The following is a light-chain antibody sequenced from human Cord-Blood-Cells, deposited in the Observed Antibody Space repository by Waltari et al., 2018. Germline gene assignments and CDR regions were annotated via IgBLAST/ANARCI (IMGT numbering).Light chain of an antibody. V-gene: IGLV2-23*01. CDR1: SSHVGSYNL. J-gene: IGLJ3*02. CDR2: EGS. CDR3: CSYAGSSTWV. Sequence: QSALTQPASVSGPPGQSTTISCTGTSSHVGSYNLVSWYQQHPGKAPKLMIYEGSKRPSGVSNRFSGSKSGNTASLTISGLQAEDEADYYCCSYAGSSTWVFGGGTKLTVL.